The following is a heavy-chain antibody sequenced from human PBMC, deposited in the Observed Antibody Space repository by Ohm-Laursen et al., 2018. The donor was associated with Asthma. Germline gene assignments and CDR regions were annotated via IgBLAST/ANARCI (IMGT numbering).Heavy chain of an antibody. J-gene: IGHJ6*02. CDR1: GFTFSSYA. Sequence: SLRLSCSASGFTFSSYAMSWVRRAPGKGLECVSAIIGSGADTYYADSVKGRFTISRDNSKNSLYLQMNTLRAEDTAVYYCARETATGSQNIHYYDLDVWGQGTTVIVSS. V-gene: IGHV3-23*01. CDR3: ARETATGSQNIHYYDLDV. CDR2: IIGSGADT. D-gene: IGHD2-15*01.